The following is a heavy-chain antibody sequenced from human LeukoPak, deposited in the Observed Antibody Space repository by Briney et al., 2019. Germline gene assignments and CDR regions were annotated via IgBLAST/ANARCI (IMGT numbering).Heavy chain of an antibody. J-gene: IGHJ5*02. CDR3: ARGLEYSSSTGWFDP. Sequence: ASVKVSCKASGGTFSSYAIGWVRQAPGQGLEWMGGIISIFGTANYAQKFQGRVTITADKSTSTAYMELSSLRSEDTAVYYCARGLEYSSSTGWFDPWGQGTLVTVSS. CDR2: IISIFGTA. V-gene: IGHV1-69*06. CDR1: GGTFSSYA. D-gene: IGHD6-6*01.